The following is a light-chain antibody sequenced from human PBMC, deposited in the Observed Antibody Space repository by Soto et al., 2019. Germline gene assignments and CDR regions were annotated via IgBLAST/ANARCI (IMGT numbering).Light chain of an antibody. CDR3: LHHYTWLGT. CDR2: ATS. Sequence: EIVLTQSPVTLSLSVGERATLSCRASQSVSRYLAWYQQKPGQAPRLLIYATSSRATGIPARFSGSGSGTDFTLTISSLEPEDFAIYYCLHHYTWLGTFGQGTKVEIK. V-gene: IGKV3-11*01. CDR1: QSVSRY. J-gene: IGKJ1*01.